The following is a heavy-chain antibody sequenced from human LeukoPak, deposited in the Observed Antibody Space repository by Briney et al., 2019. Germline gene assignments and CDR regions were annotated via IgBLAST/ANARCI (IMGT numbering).Heavy chain of an antibody. D-gene: IGHD1-14*01. CDR2: IDPSDSYT. CDR1: GYSFTSYW. Sequence: GESLKISCKGSGYSFTSYWITWVRQIPGKGLEWLGRIDPSDSYTNYSPSFQGHVTISADKSISTAYLQWSGLKAPDTAMYYCARRDHLGLGYWGQGTLVTVSS. CDR3: ARRDHLGLGY. V-gene: IGHV5-10-1*01. J-gene: IGHJ4*02.